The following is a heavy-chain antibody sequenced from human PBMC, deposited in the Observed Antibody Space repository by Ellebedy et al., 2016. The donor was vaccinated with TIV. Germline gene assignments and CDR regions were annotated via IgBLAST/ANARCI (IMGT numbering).Heavy chain of an antibody. Sequence: MPSETLSLTCTVSGGSISSYYWSWIRQPPGKGLEWIGYIYYSGSTNYNPSLKSRFTISVDTSKNQFSLKLSSVTAADTAVYYCARDLRGCSGGSCYSAAFDIWGQGTMVTVSS. V-gene: IGHV4-59*01. CDR1: GGSISSYY. CDR3: ARDLRGCSGGSCYSAAFDI. CDR2: IYYSGST. D-gene: IGHD2-15*01. J-gene: IGHJ3*02.